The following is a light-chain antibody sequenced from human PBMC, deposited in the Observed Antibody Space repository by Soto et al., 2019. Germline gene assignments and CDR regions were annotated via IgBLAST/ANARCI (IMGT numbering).Light chain of an antibody. V-gene: IGKV3-15*01. CDR3: QQYNDWPLT. Sequence: EIEMTQSPVTLSVSRGEIATLSCRASQSVSSNLAWYQQKPGQAPSLLIYGAFTRATGIPARFSGTGSGTEFTLTISSLQSEDFALYYCQQYNDWPLTFGQGTKVDIK. CDR2: GAF. CDR1: QSVSSN. J-gene: IGKJ1*01.